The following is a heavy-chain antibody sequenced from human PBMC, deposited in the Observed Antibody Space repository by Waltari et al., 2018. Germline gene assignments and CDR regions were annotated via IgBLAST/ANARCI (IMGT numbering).Heavy chain of an antibody. CDR3: TRTLRGYSYGLTFGAFDI. Sequence: QVQLQESGPGLVKPSQTLSLTCTVSGGSISSGSYYWSWIRQPAGKGLEWIGRIYTSGSTNSNPSLKRRVTISVDTSKNQFSLKLSSVTAADTAVYYCTRTLRGYSYGLTFGAFDIWGQGTMVTVSS. V-gene: IGHV4-61*02. CDR2: IYTSGST. D-gene: IGHD5-18*01. CDR1: GGSISSGSYY. J-gene: IGHJ3*02.